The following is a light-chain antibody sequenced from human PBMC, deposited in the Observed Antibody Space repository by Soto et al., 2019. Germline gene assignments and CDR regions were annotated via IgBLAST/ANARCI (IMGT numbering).Light chain of an antibody. J-gene: IGKJ5*01. CDR1: QSVSSN. CDR3: QHFGGSLPVT. Sequence: EIVMTQSPGTLSVSPGERATLSCRASQSVSSNLAWYQQKLGQAPRLLIYGAFSRATGIPDRFSGSGSGTDFTLTISRLEPEDFAVYYCQHFGGSLPVTFGQGTRLEI. CDR2: GAF. V-gene: IGKV3-20*01.